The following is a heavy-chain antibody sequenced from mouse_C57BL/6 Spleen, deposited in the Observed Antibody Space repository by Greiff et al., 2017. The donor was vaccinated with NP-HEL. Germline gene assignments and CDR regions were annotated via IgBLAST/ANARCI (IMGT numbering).Heavy chain of an antibody. V-gene: IGHV14-1*01. CDR2: IDPEDGDT. D-gene: IGHD1-1*01. Sequence: VQLQQSGAELVRPGASVKLSCTASGFNIKDYYMHWVKQRPEQGLEWIGRIDPEDGDTEYAPKFQGKATMTAATSSNTAYLQLSSLTSEDTAVYYCTTFHYYGSSYYAMDYWGQGTSVTVSS. CDR1: GFNIKDYY. J-gene: IGHJ4*01. CDR3: TTFHYYGSSYYAMDY.